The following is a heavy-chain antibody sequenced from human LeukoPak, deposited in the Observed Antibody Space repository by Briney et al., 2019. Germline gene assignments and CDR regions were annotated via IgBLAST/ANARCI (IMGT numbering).Heavy chain of an antibody. CDR1: GYTFTTYG. V-gene: IGHV1-18*01. CDR2: MSAYNGNT. D-gene: IGHD6-6*01. CDR3: ARDLIAARPGWFDP. Sequence: ASVKVSCKASGYTFTTYGINWVRQAPGQGLEWMGWMSAYNGNTNYVQNLQGRVTLTTDTSASTAYMELRSLRSDDTAVYYCARDLIAARPGWFDPWGQGTLVIVSS. J-gene: IGHJ5*02.